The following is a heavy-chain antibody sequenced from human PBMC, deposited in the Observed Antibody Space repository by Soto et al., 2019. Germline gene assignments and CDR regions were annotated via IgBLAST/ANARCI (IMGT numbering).Heavy chain of an antibody. Sequence: QVQLVQSGAEVKKPGASVKGSCKASGYNFTSYAMHWVRQAPGQRREWMGWINAGNGNTKYSQKFQGRVNITRDTSASTANMELSSLISEDTAVYYCARWVAATLGYYGMDVWGQGTTVTVSS. D-gene: IGHD2-15*01. V-gene: IGHV1-3*01. CDR1: GYNFTSYA. J-gene: IGHJ6*02. CDR3: ARWVAATLGYYGMDV. CDR2: INAGNGNT.